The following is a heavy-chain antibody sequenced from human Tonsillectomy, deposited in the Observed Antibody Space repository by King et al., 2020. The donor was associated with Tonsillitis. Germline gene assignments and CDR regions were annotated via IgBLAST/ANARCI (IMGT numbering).Heavy chain of an antibody. V-gene: IGHV3-15*02. CDR1: GFTFSNSW. CDR2: IKTKLDGGTA. J-gene: IGHJ4*02. Sequence: VQLVESGGTLVKPGGSLRVSCAASGFTFSNSWMSWVRQAPGKGLEWIGRIKTKLDGGTADYAAPVKGRFTISRDDSKNTLYLEMNSLTTEDTAVYYCPTFPPPDDYWGQGTLVTVSS. CDR3: PTFPPPDDY.